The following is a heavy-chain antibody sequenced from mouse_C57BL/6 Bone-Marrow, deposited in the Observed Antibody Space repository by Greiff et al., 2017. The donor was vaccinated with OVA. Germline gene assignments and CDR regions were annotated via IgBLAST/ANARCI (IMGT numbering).Heavy chain of an antibody. D-gene: IGHD2-1*01. V-gene: IGHV5-16*01. J-gene: IGHJ1*03. CDR1: GFTFSDYY. CDR3: ARDYGNYEYFDV. Sequence: EVQRVESEGGLVQPGSSMKLSCTASGFTFSDYYMAWVRQVPEKGLEWVANINYDGSSTYYLDSLKSRFIISRDNAKNILYLQMSSLKSEDTATYYCARDYGNYEYFDVWGTGTTVTVSS. CDR2: INYDGSST.